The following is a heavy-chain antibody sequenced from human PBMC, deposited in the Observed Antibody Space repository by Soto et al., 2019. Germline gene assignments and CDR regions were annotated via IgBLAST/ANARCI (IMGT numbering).Heavy chain of an antibody. V-gene: IGHV4-31*03. Sequence: SETLSLTCTVSGGSITAGGYYWSWIRQHPGKGLEWVGYIANSGNTYYNPSLKSRVTISVDTSKNQFSLKLSSVAAADTAVYYCARVLNSGMATIDRYSDYWGQGTLVTVSS. CDR3: ARVLNSGMATIDRYSDY. CDR2: IANSGNT. CDR1: GGSITAGGYY. D-gene: IGHD5-12*01. J-gene: IGHJ4*02.